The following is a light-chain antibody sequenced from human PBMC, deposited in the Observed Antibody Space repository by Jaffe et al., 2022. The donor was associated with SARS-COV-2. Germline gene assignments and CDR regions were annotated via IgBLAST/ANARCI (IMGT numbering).Light chain of an antibody. Sequence: QAGLTQPPSVSEALRQTATLTCTGNSNNVGNQGAAWLQQHQGHPPKLLSYRNNNRPSGISERFSASRSGDTASLTISGLQPEDEADYYCSAWDSSLTSWVFGGGTKLTVL. V-gene: IGLV10-54*04. CDR3: SAWDSSLTSWV. CDR1: SNNVGNQG. CDR2: RNN. J-gene: IGLJ3*02.